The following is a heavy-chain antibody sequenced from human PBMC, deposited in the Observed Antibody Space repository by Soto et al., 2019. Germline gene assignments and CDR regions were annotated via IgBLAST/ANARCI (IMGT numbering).Heavy chain of an antibody. J-gene: IGHJ5*02. D-gene: IGHD2-2*01. CDR3: ARGQRINGKYQLRGHFDP. CDR2: IYSTGRT. CDR1: GGSISGGGYF. V-gene: IGHV4-31*03. Sequence: QVQLQESGPGLVKPSQTLSLTCTVSGGSISGGGYFWTWIRQPPGKGLEWIGYIYSTGRTYYNPSLKSRLTISEDTSKNQFSLSLTSVTAADTAVYYCARGQRINGKYQLRGHFDPWGQGTLVPVSS.